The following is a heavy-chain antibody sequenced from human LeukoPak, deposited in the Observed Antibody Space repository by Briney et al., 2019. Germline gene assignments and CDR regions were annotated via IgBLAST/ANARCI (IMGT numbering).Heavy chain of an antibody. Sequence: SETLSLTCAVSGGSISSGGYSWSWIRQPPGKGLEWIGYIYHSGSTYYNPSLKSRVTISVDRSKNQFSLKLSSVTAADTAVYYCARDSAASYYYYGMDVWGQGTTVTVSS. D-gene: IGHD2-2*01. CDR2: IYHSGST. J-gene: IGHJ6*02. CDR1: GGSISSGGYS. CDR3: ARDSAASYYYYGMDV. V-gene: IGHV4-30-2*01.